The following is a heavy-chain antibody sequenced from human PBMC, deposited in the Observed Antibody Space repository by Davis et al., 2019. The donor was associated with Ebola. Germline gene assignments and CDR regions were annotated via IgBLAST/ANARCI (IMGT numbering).Heavy chain of an antibody. J-gene: IGHJ6*04. CDR2: ISGSGGST. D-gene: IGHD2-15*01. CDR1: GFTFSSYA. CDR3: ARTEAVAGVDV. Sequence: GESLKISCAASGFTFSSYAMSWVRQAPGKGLEWVSAISGSGGSTYYADSVKGRFTISRDNSKNTLYLQMNSLRAEDTAVYYCARTEAVAGVDVWGKGTTVTVSS. V-gene: IGHV3-23*01.